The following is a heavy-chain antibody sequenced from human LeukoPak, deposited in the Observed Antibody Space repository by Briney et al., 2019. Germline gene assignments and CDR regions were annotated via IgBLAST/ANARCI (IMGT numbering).Heavy chain of an antibody. CDR2: IYDTGSTFFENANT. D-gene: IGHD6-13*01. J-gene: IGHJ4*02. Sequence: SETLSPTCTVSGGSLNGYYWSWIRQPPGKGLEWIGYIYDTGSTFFENANTNYNPSLRSRVTISIDTSKNQFSLKLRSVTAADTAVYYCATQGPGIAAAGGLNDYWGQGTLVTVSS. CDR3: ATQGPGIAAAGGLNDY. V-gene: IGHV4-59*01. CDR1: GGSLNGYY.